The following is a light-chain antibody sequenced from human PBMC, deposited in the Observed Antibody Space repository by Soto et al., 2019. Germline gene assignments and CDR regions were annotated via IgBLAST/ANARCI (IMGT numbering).Light chain of an antibody. Sequence: DIVMTQSPDSLAVSLGESATINCKSSQSVLHSPNNKNYLAWYQHKPGQSPKMLIYWASFRESGVPDRFSGSGSGTDFTLTISSLQSEDVAVYYCQQYYTNSWSFGQGTKVDI. CDR1: QSVLHSPNNKNY. CDR3: QQYYTNSWS. CDR2: WAS. J-gene: IGKJ1*01. V-gene: IGKV4-1*01.